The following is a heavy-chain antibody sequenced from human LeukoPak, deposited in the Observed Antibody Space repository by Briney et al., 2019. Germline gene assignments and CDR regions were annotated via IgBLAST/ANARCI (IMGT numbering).Heavy chain of an antibody. CDR2: FSIIGSAI. V-gene: IGHV3-48*03. J-gene: IGHJ3*02. D-gene: IGHD1-1*01. Sequence: GGSLRLSCAASGFTFSSYEMNWVRQAPGKGLEWVSYFSIIGSAIYYADSVKGRFTIPRDNAKNSLYLQMNSLRADDTAVYYCARGGHDPGIPFDIWGQGTMVT. CDR3: ARGGHDPGIPFDI. CDR1: GFTFSSYE.